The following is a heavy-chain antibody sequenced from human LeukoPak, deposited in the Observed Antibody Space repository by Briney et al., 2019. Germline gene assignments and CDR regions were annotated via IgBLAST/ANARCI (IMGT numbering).Heavy chain of an antibody. CDR3: ARVGNFNFDY. D-gene: IGHD5-24*01. J-gene: IGHJ4*02. CDR2: VYYSGNT. Sequence: PSETLSLTCTVSGVSISTYYWSWIRQPPGKGPEWIGYVYYSGNTNYNPSPKSRVTISIDTSKNQFSLKLSSVTAADTAVYYCARVGNFNFDYWGQGALVTVSS. CDR1: GVSISTYY. V-gene: IGHV4-59*01.